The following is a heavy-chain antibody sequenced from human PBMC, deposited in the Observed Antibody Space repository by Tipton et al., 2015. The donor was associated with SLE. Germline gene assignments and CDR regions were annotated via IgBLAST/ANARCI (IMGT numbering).Heavy chain of an antibody. CDR2: INWNRGNI. CDR1: GFTFDVFP. J-gene: IGHJ4*02. Sequence: SLRLSCVASGFTFDVFPMHWVRQVPGKGPEWVSTINWNRGNIAYADSVRGRFIISRDNALNSLYLQMNSLRVEDTALYYCAKADYCTAASCPLDSWGQGTLVTVSS. CDR3: AKADYCTAASCPLDS. D-gene: IGHD2-8*02. V-gene: IGHV3-9*01.